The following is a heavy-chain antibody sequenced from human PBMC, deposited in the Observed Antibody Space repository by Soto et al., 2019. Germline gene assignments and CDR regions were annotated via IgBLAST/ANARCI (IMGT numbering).Heavy chain of an antibody. CDR3: ARERPQGYGMDV. CDR1: GGSISSSNW. J-gene: IGHJ6*02. V-gene: IGHV4-4*02. Sequence: SETLSLTCAVSGGSISSSNWWIWVRQPPGKGLEWIGEIYHSGSTNYNPSLKSRVTISVDKSKNQFSLKLSSVTAADTAMYYCARERPQGYGMDVWGQGTTVTAP. CDR2: IYHSGST.